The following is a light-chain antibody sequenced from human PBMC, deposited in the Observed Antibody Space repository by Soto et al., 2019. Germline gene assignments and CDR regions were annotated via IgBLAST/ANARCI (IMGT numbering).Light chain of an antibody. Sequence: QSVLTQPASVSGSPGQSITVSCTGTSSDVGGYNSVSWYQQHPGKPPKLIIYEVSNRPSEVSDRFSGSKSGNTASLTISGLQAEDEADYYCSSYTSTSSYVFATGTKVTVL. V-gene: IGLV2-14*03. J-gene: IGLJ1*01. CDR1: SSDVGGYNS. CDR2: EVS. CDR3: SSYTSTSSYV.